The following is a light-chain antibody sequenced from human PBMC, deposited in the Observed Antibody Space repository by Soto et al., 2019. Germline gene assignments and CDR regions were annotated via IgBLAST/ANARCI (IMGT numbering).Light chain of an antibody. CDR1: SSDVGAYNY. J-gene: IGLJ1*01. CDR2: EVS. Sequence: QSALTQPASVSGSPGQSITISCTGTSSDVGAYNYVSWYQQHPGKAPKLMISEVSNRPSGVSNRFSGSKSGNTASLTISGLQAEDEADYYCTSYANSNTYVFGTGTKLT. V-gene: IGLV2-14*01. CDR3: TSYANSNTYV.